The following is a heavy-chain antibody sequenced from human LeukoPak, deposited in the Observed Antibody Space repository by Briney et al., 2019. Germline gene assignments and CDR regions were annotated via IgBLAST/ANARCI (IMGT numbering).Heavy chain of an antibody. CDR1: GYTFSNYG. Sequence: GGSLRLSCTASGYTFSNYGMHWVRQGPGKGLEWVAVISYDGSKVFYGDFVKGRFTISRDDSRDTVYLQMHSLRVEDMAVYYCASGYCDSIDCQDFDYWGQGTQVTVSS. V-gene: IGHV3-30*03. D-gene: IGHD2/OR15-2a*01. CDR3: ASGYCDSIDCQDFDY. CDR2: ISYDGSKV. J-gene: IGHJ4*02.